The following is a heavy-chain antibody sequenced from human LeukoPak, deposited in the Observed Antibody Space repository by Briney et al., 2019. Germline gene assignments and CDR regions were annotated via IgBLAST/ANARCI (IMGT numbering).Heavy chain of an antibody. J-gene: IGHJ5*02. D-gene: IGHD6-13*01. CDR1: GGSISSSSYY. CDR3: ARLEGSWYGGRRFDP. V-gene: IGHV4-39*01. Sequence: PSETLPLTCTVSGGSISSSSYYWGWIRQPPGKGLEWIGSIYYSGSTYYNPSLKSRVTISVDTSKNQFSLKLSSVTAADTAVYYCARLEGSWYGGRRFDPWGQGTLVTVSS. CDR2: IYYSGST.